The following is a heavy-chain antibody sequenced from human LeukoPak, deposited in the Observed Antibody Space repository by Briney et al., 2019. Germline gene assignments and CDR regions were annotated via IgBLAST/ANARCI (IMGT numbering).Heavy chain of an antibody. D-gene: IGHD2-2*02. J-gene: IGHJ6*02. Sequence: ASVKVSCKASGYTFTSYYMHWVRQAPGQGLEWMGIINPSGGSTSYAQKFQGRVTMTRDTSTSTVYMELSSLRSEDTAAYYCARVRCSSTSCYILNYYYYGMDVWGQGTTVTVSS. CDR3: ARVRCSSTSCYILNYYYYGMDV. V-gene: IGHV1-46*01. CDR1: GYTFTSYY. CDR2: INPSGGST.